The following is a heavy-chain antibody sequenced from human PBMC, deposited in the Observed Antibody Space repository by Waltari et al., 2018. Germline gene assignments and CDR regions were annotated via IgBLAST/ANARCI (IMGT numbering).Heavy chain of an antibody. CDR3: ASDPGYQLPGDY. CDR2: INPNSGGT. D-gene: IGHD2-2*01. J-gene: IGHJ4*02. V-gene: IGHV1-2*02. Sequence: QVQLVQSGAEVKKPGVSVKVYCTASGYPFTGYYLHWVRQAPGQGLEWMGWINPNSGGTNYAQKFQGRVTMTRDTSISTAYMELSRLRSDDTAVYYCASDPGYQLPGDYWGQGTLVTVSS. CDR1: GYPFTGYY.